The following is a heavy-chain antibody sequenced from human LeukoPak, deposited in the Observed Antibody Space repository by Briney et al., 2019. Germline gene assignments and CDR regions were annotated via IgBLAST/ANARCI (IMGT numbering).Heavy chain of an antibody. J-gene: IGHJ6*02. CDR2: IYYSGST. CDR1: GGSLSSNSYY. CDR3: ARHTVYYGMDV. D-gene: IGHD4-17*01. V-gene: IGHV4-39*01. Sequence: SETLSLTCTVSGGSLSSNSYYWGWIRQPPGKGLEWIGSIYYSGSTYYNSSLKSRVTISLDTSKNQFSLKLSSVTAADTAVYYCARHTVYYGMDVWGQGTTVTVSS.